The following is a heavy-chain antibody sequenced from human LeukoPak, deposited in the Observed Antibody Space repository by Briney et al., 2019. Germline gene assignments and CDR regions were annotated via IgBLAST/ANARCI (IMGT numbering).Heavy chain of an antibody. D-gene: IGHD5-24*01. CDR3: ARGPDGYNYGDY. Sequence: GGSLRLSCAASGFTFSSYVMHWVRQAPGKGLEYVSAISSNGGSTYYANSVKGRFTISRDNSKNTLYLQMGSLRAEDMAVYYCARGPDGYNYGDYWGQGTLVTVSS. CDR1: GFTFSSYV. V-gene: IGHV3-64*01. CDR2: ISSNGGST. J-gene: IGHJ4*02.